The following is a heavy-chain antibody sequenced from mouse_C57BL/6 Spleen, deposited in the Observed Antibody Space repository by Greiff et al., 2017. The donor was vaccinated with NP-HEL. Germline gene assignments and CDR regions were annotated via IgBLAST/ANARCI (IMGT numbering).Heavy chain of an antibody. V-gene: IGHV1-82*01. CDR1: GYAFSSSW. Sequence: QVQLQQSGPELVKPGASVKISCKASGYAFSSSWMNWVKQRPGKGLEWIGRIYPGDGDTNYNGKFKGKATLTADKSSSTAYMQLSSLTSEDSAVYFCARSGDSSGLDYWGQGTTLTVSS. CDR3: ARSGDSSGLDY. J-gene: IGHJ2*01. CDR2: IYPGDGDT. D-gene: IGHD3-2*02.